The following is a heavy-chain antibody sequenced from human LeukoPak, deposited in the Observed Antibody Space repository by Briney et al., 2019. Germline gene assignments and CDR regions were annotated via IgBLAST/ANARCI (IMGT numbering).Heavy chain of an antibody. D-gene: IGHD2-2*01. Sequence: GGSLRLSCAASGFTFSSYSMNWVCQAPGKGLEWVSSISSSSSYIYYADSVKGRFTISRDNAKNSLYLQMNSLRAEDTAVYYCAREGIVVVPAAPGGSNGMDVWGKGTTVTVSS. CDR1: GFTFSSYS. CDR2: ISSSSSYI. CDR3: AREGIVVVPAAPGGSNGMDV. J-gene: IGHJ6*04. V-gene: IGHV3-21*01.